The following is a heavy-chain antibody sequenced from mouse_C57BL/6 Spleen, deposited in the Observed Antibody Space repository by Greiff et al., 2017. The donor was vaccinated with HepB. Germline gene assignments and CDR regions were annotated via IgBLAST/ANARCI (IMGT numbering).Heavy chain of an antibody. Sequence: EVKLVESGGGLVKPGGSLKLSCAASGFTFSSYAMSWVRQTPEKRLEWVATISDGGSYTYYPDNVKGRFTISRDNAKNNLYLQMSHLKSEDTAMYYCARDRDYPLAYWGQGTLVTVSA. J-gene: IGHJ3*01. V-gene: IGHV5-4*01. D-gene: IGHD2-4*01. CDR3: ARDRDYPLAY. CDR1: GFTFSSYA. CDR2: ISDGGSYT.